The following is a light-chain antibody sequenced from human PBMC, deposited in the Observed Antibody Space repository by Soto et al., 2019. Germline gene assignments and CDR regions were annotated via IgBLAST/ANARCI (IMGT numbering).Light chain of an antibody. CDR2: EAT. CDR3: CSYAGSSSYV. Sequence: QSALTQPASVSGSPGQSITISCTGTSGDVGTYDLVSWYQHHPGAAPKLMIYEATRRPSGISNRFSGSKSGNTASLTISGLQAEDEADYYCCSYAGSSSYVFGTGTKLTVL. J-gene: IGLJ1*01. CDR1: SGDVGTYDL. V-gene: IGLV2-23*01.